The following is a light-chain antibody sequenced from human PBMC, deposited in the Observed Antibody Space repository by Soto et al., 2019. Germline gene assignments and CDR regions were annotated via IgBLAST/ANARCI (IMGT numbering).Light chain of an antibody. CDR2: STN. CDR1: SGSVSTTYS. CDR3: VLYMCSGISV. Sequence: QAVVTQEPSFSVSPGGTVTLTCGLTSGSVSTTYSPSWYQQTPGQAPRTLIYSTNTRSSGVPDRFSGSILGDKAALTITGAQADDESDYYCVLYMCSGISVFGGGTKVTVL. V-gene: IGLV8-61*01. J-gene: IGLJ3*02.